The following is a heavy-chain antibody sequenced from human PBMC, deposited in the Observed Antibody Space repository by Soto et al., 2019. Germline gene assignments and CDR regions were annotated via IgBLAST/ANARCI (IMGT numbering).Heavy chain of an antibody. V-gene: IGHV4-31*03. Sequence: QVQLQESGPGLVKPSQTLSLTCTVSGGSVSRGGYYWSWIRQNPGKGLEWIGYIYYSGGTYYNPSLKSRVTISVDTSENQFSLRLSSVTAADTAVYYCARKDSGYADYMDVWGKGTTVTVSS. D-gene: IGHD5-12*01. CDR3: ARKDSGYADYMDV. CDR1: GGSVSRGGYY. J-gene: IGHJ6*03. CDR2: IYYSGGT.